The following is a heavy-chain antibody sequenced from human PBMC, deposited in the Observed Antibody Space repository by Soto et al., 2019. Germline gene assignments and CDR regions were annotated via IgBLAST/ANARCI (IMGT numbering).Heavy chain of an antibody. CDR1: GFTFSGYW. J-gene: IGHJ6*03. V-gene: IGHV3-7*01. CDR3: ARTGYMDV. Sequence: GGSLRLSCAASGFTFSGYWMTWVRQAPGKGLGWVANIKPDGSETYSVDSVKGRFTISRDNAKNSLYLQMNSLRAEDTAVYYCARTGYMDVWGKGTTVTVSS. CDR2: IKPDGSET.